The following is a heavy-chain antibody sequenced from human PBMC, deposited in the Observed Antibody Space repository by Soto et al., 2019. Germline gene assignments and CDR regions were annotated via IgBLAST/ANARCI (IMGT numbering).Heavy chain of an antibody. Sequence: PGGSLRLSCAASVFTFDDYAMHWVRQAPGKGLEWVSGISWNSGSIGYADSVKGRFTISRDNAKNSLYLQMNSLRAEDTALYYCAKGSAYSSGWYVDYWGQGTLVTVSS. CDR3: AKGSAYSSGWYVDY. V-gene: IGHV3-9*01. CDR2: ISWNSGSI. D-gene: IGHD6-19*01. J-gene: IGHJ4*02. CDR1: VFTFDDYA.